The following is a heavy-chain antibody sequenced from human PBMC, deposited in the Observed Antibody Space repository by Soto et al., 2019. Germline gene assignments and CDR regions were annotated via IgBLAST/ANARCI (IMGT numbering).Heavy chain of an antibody. CDR1: GGPFRGYG. CDR3: AKSGGEAELLILDY. D-gene: IGHD1-7*01. V-gene: IGHV1-69*01. CDR2: IIPNFGAP. Sequence: QVQLVQSGPEVKKTGSSMKVSCKASGGPFRGYGLNWVRQAPGQGLEWIGGIIPNFGAPNYAQKFQGRVSITADEVTTTIYMELKNLKSDDTAVYYCAKSGGEAELLILDYWGQGTRVTVSS. J-gene: IGHJ4*02.